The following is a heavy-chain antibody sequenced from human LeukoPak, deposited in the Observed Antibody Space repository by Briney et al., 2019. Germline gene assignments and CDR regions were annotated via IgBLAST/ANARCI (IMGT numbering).Heavy chain of an antibody. D-gene: IGHD3-22*01. CDR3: AKGGYYYDSSGYSTGDYFDY. CDR1: GFTFSSYV. V-gene: IGHV3-23*01. Sequence: GGSLRLSCAASGFTFSSYVMSWVRQAPGKGLEWVSAISGSGGSTYYADSVKGRFTISRDNSKNTLYLQMNSLRAEDTAVYYCAKGGYYYDSSGYSTGDYFDYWGQGTLVTVSS. J-gene: IGHJ4*02. CDR2: ISGSGGST.